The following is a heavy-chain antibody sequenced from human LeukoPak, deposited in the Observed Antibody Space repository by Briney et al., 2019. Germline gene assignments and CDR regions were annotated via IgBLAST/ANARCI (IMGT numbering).Heavy chain of an antibody. V-gene: IGHV3-30*02. CDR1: GFSFSNYG. J-gene: IGHJ6*02. Sequence: GGSLRLSCVASGFSFSNYGTHWVRQAPGKGLEWVTFMQYDGSVEFYADSVKGRFTISRDNSKNTVYLQMTSLRTEDTAVYYCARDLLWGSYGMDVWGQGTTVTVSS. CDR2: MQYDGSVE. D-gene: IGHD1-26*01. CDR3: ARDLLWGSYGMDV.